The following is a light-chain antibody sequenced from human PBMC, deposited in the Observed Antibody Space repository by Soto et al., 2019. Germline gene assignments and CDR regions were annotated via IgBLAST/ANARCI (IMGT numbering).Light chain of an antibody. Sequence: DSQMPQSPSSLSASVGDRVTITCRASQSISSYLNWYQQKPGKAPKLLIYAASSLQSGVPSRFSGSGSGTDFTLTISSLQPEDFATYYCQQTYNTPRTFGQGTKVDIK. V-gene: IGKV1-39*01. CDR2: AAS. J-gene: IGKJ1*01. CDR1: QSISSY. CDR3: QQTYNTPRT.